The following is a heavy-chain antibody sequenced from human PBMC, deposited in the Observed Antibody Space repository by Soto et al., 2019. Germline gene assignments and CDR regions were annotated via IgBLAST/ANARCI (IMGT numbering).Heavy chain of an antibody. J-gene: IGHJ4*02. D-gene: IGHD3-22*01. CDR1: GGSISSYY. CDR3: ARDGVEAYYYDSSGPDY. Sequence: SETLSLTCTVSGGSISSYYWSWIRQPPGKGLEWIGYIYYSGSTNYNPSLKGRFTISRDNSKNTLYLQMNSLRAEDTAVYYCARDGVEAYYYDSSGPDYWGQGTLVTVSS. CDR2: IYYSGST. V-gene: IGHV4-59*01.